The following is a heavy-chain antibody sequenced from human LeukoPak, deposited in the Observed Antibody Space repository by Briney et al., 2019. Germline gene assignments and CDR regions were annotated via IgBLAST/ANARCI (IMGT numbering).Heavy chain of an antibody. V-gene: IGHV3-11*04. CDR1: GFTFSDYY. D-gene: IGHD3-22*01. Sequence: PGGSLRLSCAASGFTFSDYYMSWNRQAPGKGLEWVSYISSSGSTIYYADSVKGRFTISRDNAKNSLYLQMNSLRAEDTAVYYCARDAYYYDSSGYYPPGYWGQGTLVTVSS. CDR2: ISSSGSTI. CDR3: ARDAYYYDSSGYYPPGY. J-gene: IGHJ4*02.